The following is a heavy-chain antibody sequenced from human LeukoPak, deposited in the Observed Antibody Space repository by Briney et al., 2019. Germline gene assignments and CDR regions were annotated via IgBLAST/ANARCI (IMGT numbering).Heavy chain of an antibody. V-gene: IGHV3-7*01. CDR1: GFPFSYYW. CDR3: ARDISVTDFDY. J-gene: IGHJ4*02. CDR2: IKQDASEE. D-gene: IGHD4-17*01. Sequence: GGSLRLSCEASGFPFSYYWMTWVRQAPGKGLEWVANIKQDASEEYYVESVKGRFTISRDNAKNSLYLQMNSLRAEDTAVYYCARDISVTDFDYWGQGTLVSVSS.